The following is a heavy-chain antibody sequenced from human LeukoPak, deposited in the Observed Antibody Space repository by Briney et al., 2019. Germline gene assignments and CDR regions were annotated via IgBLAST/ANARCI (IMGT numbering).Heavy chain of an antibody. CDR3: ARHDGVGVRGVSTILY. Sequence: PSETLSLTCTVSGGSISSNSFYWGWIRQPPGKGLEWIGSIYYSGSTYYNPSLKSRVTISVDTSKNQFSLKLSSVTAADTAVYYCARHDGVGVRGVSTILYWGQGTLVTVSS. V-gene: IGHV4-39*01. D-gene: IGHD3-10*01. J-gene: IGHJ4*02. CDR1: GGSISSNSFY. CDR2: IYYSGST.